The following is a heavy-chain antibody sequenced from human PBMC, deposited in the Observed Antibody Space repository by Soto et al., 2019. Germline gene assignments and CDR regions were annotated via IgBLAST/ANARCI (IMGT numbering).Heavy chain of an antibody. Sequence: ASVKVSCTASGYTFTGYYMHWVRQAPGQGLEWMGWINPNSDGTNYAQKFQGWVTMTRDTSISTAYMELNRLRSDDTAVYYCARVPRGYWHMDVWGKGTTVTVSS. CDR3: ARVPRGYWHMDV. D-gene: IGHD2-8*02. V-gene: IGHV1-2*04. J-gene: IGHJ6*03. CDR2: INPNSDGT. CDR1: GYTFTGYY.